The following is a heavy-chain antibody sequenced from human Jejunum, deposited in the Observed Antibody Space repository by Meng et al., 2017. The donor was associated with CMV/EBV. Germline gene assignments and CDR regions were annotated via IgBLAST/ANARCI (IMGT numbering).Heavy chain of an antibody. CDR3: ARTDYYSYYGLDV. Sequence: VPAGSFSIYYLSWFRQPPGRGLEWIGFIFHSGSTSYNPSLESRVTISVDTSKNQFSLKVSSVTAADTAVYYCARTDYYSYYGLDVWGQGTTVTVSS. CDR2: IFHSGST. V-gene: IGHV4-59*03. J-gene: IGHJ6*02. CDR1: AGSFSIYY.